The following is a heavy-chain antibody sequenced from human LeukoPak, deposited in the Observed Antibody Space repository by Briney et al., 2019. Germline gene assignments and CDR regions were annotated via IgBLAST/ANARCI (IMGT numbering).Heavy chain of an antibody. Sequence: GVSLRLSCAASGFMFSSYAMYWVRQAPGKGLEWVADLLYDGSKKYYADSVKGRFTISRDNSKNTLYLQMNSLRGEDTAVYYCARDLGSGWHRLDYWGHGTLVTVSS. D-gene: IGHD6-19*01. CDR1: GFMFSSYA. V-gene: IGHV3-30-3*01. CDR2: LLYDGSKK. J-gene: IGHJ4*01. CDR3: ARDLGSGWHRLDY.